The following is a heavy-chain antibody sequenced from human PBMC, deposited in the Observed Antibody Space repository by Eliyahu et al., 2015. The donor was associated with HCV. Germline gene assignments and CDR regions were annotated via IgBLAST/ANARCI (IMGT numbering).Heavy chain of an antibody. D-gene: IGHD6-19*01. CDR1: GGSISGYY. J-gene: IGHJ5*02. CDR2: IHYSGST. Sequence: QVQLQESGPGLVKPSETLSLTCTVSGGSISGYYWSWIRQPPGKGLEWIGYIHYSGSTNYNPSLKSRVTISVDTSNNQFSLKLSSVTAADTAVYYCARIAVAGNYVWFDPWGQGTLVTVSS. CDR3: ARIAVAGNYVWFDP. V-gene: IGHV4-59*01.